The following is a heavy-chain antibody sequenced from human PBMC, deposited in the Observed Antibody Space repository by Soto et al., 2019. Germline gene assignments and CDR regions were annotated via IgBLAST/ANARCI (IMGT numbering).Heavy chain of an antibody. CDR2: ISSYRDNT. CDR3: ARVQNWNYAVAY. CDR1: GHSFTSYG. D-gene: IGHD1-7*01. Sequence: QLQLVQSGAEVKKPGASVRVSCKASGHSFTSYGVSWVRQVPGQGLEWMGWISSYRDNTNYAQKFQGRVTMTTDASTSTAYMELGSLRSDDTAVYYCARVQNWNYAVAYWGQGTLVTVSS. J-gene: IGHJ4*02. V-gene: IGHV1-18*01.